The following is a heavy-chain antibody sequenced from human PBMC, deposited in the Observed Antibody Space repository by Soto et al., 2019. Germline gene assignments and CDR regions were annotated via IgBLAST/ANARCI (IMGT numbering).Heavy chain of an antibody. J-gene: IGHJ6*02. CDR3: AREEDTISDYYYDGMDV. CDR1: GYTFTGYY. V-gene: IGHV1-2*02. D-gene: IGHD3-10*01. CDR2: INPNSGGT. Sequence: ASVKVSCKASGYTFTGYYMHWVRQAPGQGLEWMGWINPNSGGTNYAQKFQGRVTMTRDTSISTAYMELSRLRSDDTAVHYCAREEDTISDYYYDGMDVWGQETTVTVSS.